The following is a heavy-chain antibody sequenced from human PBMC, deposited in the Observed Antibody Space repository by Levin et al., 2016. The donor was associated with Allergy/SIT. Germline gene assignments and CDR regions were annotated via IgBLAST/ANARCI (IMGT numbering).Heavy chain of an antibody. CDR2: IFSGGTT. CDR1: GFIVSSNY. Sequence: GGSLRLSCTTSGFIVSSNYMNWVRQAPGKGLEWVAVIFSGGTTGYAHSVKGRFIISRDNSKNTVYLQMNNLRAEDTAFYYCARDRSSGWYYFDYWGQGTLVTVSS. CDR3: ARDRSSGWYYFDY. V-gene: IGHV3-66*01. D-gene: IGHD6-19*01. J-gene: IGHJ4*02.